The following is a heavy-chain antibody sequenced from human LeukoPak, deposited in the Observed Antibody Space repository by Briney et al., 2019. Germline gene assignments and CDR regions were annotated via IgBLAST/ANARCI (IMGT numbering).Heavy chain of an antibody. V-gene: IGHV3-33*06. J-gene: IGHJ4*02. CDR1: GFRFSTYG. D-gene: IGHD6-13*01. Sequence: GRSLRLSCAASGFRFSTYGMHWVRQAPGKGPEWVAVIWSDGSNKYYSDSLKGRFTISRDNSKNTLYLQMHSLRAEDTAVYYCAKDNVAAAGRYFDYWGQGTLVTVSS. CDR2: IWSDGSNK. CDR3: AKDNVAAAGRYFDY.